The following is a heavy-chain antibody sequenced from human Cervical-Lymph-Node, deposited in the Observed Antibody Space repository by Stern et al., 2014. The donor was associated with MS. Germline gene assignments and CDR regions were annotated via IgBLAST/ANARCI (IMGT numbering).Heavy chain of an antibody. CDR3: ARVTYCGGDCYSEDY. CDR1: GGSISSYY. Sequence: VQLVESGPGLVKPSETLSLTCTVSGGSISSYYWSWIRQPAGGGLEWIGHIYTSGNTNYSPSLKSRVTLSVDTSKNQFSLKLSSVTAADTAVYYCARVTYCGGDCYSEDYWGQGTLVTVSS. CDR2: IYTSGNT. V-gene: IGHV4-4*07. D-gene: IGHD2-21*02. J-gene: IGHJ4*02.